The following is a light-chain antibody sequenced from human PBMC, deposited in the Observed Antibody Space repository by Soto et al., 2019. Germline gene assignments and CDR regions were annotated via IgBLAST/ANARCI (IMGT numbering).Light chain of an antibody. CDR1: SSNIGKNY. Sequence: QSVLTQPPSASATPGQKVTISCSGSSSNIGKNYVAWYQQLPGTAPKLLIYDNNKRPSGIPDRFSGSKSGTSATLGITGLQTGDEADYYCGTWDSSLSAYVFGTGTKLTVL. J-gene: IGLJ1*01. CDR3: GTWDSSLSAYV. CDR2: DNN. V-gene: IGLV1-51*01.